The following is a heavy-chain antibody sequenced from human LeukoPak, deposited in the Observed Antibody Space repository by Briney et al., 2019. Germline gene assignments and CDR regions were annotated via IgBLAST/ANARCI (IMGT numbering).Heavy chain of an antibody. J-gene: IGHJ4*02. CDR3: AKGDTVTTPYYFDY. D-gene: IGHD4-17*01. CDR1: GFPFSSYV. V-gene: IGHV3-23*01. CDR2: ISSSGGNT. Sequence: GGSLRLSCAASGFPFSSYVMTWVRQAPGKGLEWVSAISSSGGNTYYADSVKGRFTISRDNSKNTLYLHMNSLRAEDTAVYYCAKGDTVTTPYYFDYWGQGTLVTVSS.